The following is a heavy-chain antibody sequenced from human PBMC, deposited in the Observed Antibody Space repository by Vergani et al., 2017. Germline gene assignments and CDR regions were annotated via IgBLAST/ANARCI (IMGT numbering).Heavy chain of an antibody. CDR1: GYTFTGYY. Sequence: QVQLVQSGAEVKKPGASVKVSCKASGYTFTGYYMHWVRQAPGQGLEWMGWINPNSGGTNYAQKFQGRVTMTRDTSISTAYMELSRLRSDDTAVYYCARDRGPMVRDTYYYYGMDVWGQGTTVTVSS. V-gene: IGHV1-2*02. J-gene: IGHJ6*02. CDR2: INPNSGGT. CDR3: ARDRGPMVRDTYYYYGMDV. D-gene: IGHD3-10*01.